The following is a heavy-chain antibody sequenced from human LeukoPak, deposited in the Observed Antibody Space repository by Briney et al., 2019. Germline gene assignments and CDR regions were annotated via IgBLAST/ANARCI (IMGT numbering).Heavy chain of an antibody. CDR3: AKDPYYYDSSDPLDY. J-gene: IGHJ4*02. CDR2: ISGSGGST. CDR1: GFTFSSYA. D-gene: IGHD3-22*01. Sequence: GGSLRLSCAASGFTFSSYAMSWVRQAPGKGLEWVSAISGSGGSTYYADSVKGRFTISRDNSKNTLYLQMNSLRAEDTAVYYCAKDPYYYDSSDPLDYWGQGTLVTVSS. V-gene: IGHV3-23*01.